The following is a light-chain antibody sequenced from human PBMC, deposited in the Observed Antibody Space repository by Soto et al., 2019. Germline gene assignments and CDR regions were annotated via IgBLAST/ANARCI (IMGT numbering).Light chain of an antibody. CDR1: QSVRTTY. J-gene: IGKJ3*01. Sequence: EIVLTQSPGTLSLSPGERATLSCRASQSVRTTYLTWYQQKPGQAPRLLVYGPSSRATGVPDRFSGSGSGSDFTLTISRLEPEDFGVYYCQQYGSSPLFTFCPGTRVDFK. CDR3: QQYGSSPLFT. V-gene: IGKV3-20*01. CDR2: GPS.